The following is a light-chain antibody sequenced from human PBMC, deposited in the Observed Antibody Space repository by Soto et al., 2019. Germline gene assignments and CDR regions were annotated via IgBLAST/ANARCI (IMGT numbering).Light chain of an antibody. CDR1: SSDVGVYNY. J-gene: IGLJ3*02. Sequence: QSALTQPRSVSGSPGQSVTISCTGTSSDVGVYNYVSWYQQHPGKAPQLVIYDVIKRPPGVPDRFSGSKSGNTASLTISGLQAEDEADYYCCSYAGSSLWVFGGGTKLTVL. CDR3: CSYAGSSLWV. V-gene: IGLV2-11*01. CDR2: DVI.